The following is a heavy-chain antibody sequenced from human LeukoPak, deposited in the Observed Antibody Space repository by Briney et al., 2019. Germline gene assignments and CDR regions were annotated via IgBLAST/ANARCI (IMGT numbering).Heavy chain of an antibody. D-gene: IGHD3-10*01. CDR2: IYYSGST. Sequence: PSETLSLTCTVSGGSISSYYWSWIRQPPGKGLEWIGYIYYSGSTNYNPSLKSRVTISVDTSKNQFSLKLSSVTAADTAVYYCARGRFGESVYWFDHWGQGTLVTVSS. J-gene: IGHJ5*02. CDR1: GGSISSYY. V-gene: IGHV4-59*01. CDR3: ARGRFGESVYWFDH.